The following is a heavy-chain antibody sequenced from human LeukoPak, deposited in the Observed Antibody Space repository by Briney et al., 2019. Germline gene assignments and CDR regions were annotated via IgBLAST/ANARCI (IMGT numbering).Heavy chain of an antibody. Sequence: ASVKVSCKASGYTSTGYYMHWVRQAPGQGLEWMGWINPNSGGTNYAQKFQGRVTMTRDTSISTAYMELSRLRSDDTAVYYCARGARKGWNDLMNWFDPWGQGTLVTVSS. CDR3: ARGARKGWNDLMNWFDP. J-gene: IGHJ5*02. CDR1: GYTSTGYY. D-gene: IGHD1-1*01. V-gene: IGHV1-2*02. CDR2: INPNSGGT.